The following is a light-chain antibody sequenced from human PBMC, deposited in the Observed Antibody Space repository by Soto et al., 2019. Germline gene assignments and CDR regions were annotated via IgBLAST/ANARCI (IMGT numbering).Light chain of an antibody. CDR1: SGHSTYA. Sequence: QLVLTQSPSASASLGASVKLTCTLASGHSTYAIAWHQQQPEKGPRFLMKLNNDGSHIKGDGIPGRFSGSSSGAERYLTISSLQSEDEADYYCQTWGTGIHVFGAGTKVTVL. V-gene: IGLV4-69*01. J-gene: IGLJ1*01. CDR2: LNNDGSH. CDR3: QTWGTGIHV.